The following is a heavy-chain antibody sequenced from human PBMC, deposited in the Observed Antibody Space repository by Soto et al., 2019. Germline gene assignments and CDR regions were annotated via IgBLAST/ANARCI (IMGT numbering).Heavy chain of an antibody. CDR3: TIGSWSGEVFDI. CDR2: IIPMLGIR. CDR1: GGTFSTYS. J-gene: IGHJ3*02. D-gene: IGHD2-21*01. Sequence: QVQLVQSGAEVTKPGSSVQVSCKDSGGTFSTYSMFWVRQAPGQGLEWMGRIIPMLGIRNYAQRFQDRVTITADKSTATAHMELSSLRSEDTALYYCTIGSWSGEVFDIWGQGTMVTVSS. V-gene: IGHV1-69*02.